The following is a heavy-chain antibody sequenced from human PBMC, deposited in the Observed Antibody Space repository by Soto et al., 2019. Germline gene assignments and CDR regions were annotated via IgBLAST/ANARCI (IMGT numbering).Heavy chain of an antibody. CDR2: IYPGDSDT. CDR3: ARIQWLGTEIGAFDI. J-gene: IGHJ3*02. Sequence: EVQLVQSGAEVKKPGESLKISCKGSGYSFTSYWIGWVRQMPGKGLEWMGIIYPGDSDTRYSPSFQGQITISADKSISTAYLEWSSLKATDTAMYYCARIQWLGTEIGAFDIWGQGTMVTVSS. D-gene: IGHD5-12*01. V-gene: IGHV5-51*03. CDR1: GYSFTSYW.